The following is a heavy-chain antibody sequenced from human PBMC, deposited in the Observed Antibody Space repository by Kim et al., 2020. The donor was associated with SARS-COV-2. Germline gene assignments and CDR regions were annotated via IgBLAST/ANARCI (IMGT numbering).Heavy chain of an antibody. D-gene: IGHD3-22*01. V-gene: IGHV3-23*01. Sequence: KVRFTISRDNTKNTLYLQMNSLRAEDTAVYYCAKDRAPTMIVVVGVAFDIWGQGTMVTVSS. J-gene: IGHJ3*02. CDR3: AKDRAPTMIVVVGVAFDI.